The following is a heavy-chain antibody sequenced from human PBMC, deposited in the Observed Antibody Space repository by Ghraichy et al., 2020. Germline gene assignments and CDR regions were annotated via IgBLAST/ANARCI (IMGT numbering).Heavy chain of an antibody. V-gene: IGHV3-7*03. CDR3: AKDMRSQYRIPYYYYYYMDV. CDR1: GFTFSSYW. D-gene: IGHD2-2*01. Sequence: GGSLRLSCAASGFTFSSYWMRWVRQAPGKGLEWVANIKQDGSEKYYVDSVKGRFTISRDNAKNSLYLQMNSLRAEDTAVYYCAKDMRSQYRIPYYYYYYMDVWGKGTTVTVSS. J-gene: IGHJ6*03. CDR2: IKQDGSEK.